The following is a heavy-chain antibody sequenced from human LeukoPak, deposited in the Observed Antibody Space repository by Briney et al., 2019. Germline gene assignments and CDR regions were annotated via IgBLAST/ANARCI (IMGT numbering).Heavy chain of an antibody. J-gene: IGHJ4*02. Sequence: SVKVSCKASGYTFTSYAISWVRQAPGQGLEWMGRIIPILGIANYAQKFQGRVTITADKSTSTAYMELSSLRSEDTAVYYCANLRDYDILTGYFDYWGQGTLVTVSS. D-gene: IGHD3-9*01. V-gene: IGHV1-69*04. CDR1: GYTFTSYA. CDR3: ANLRDYDILTGYFDY. CDR2: IIPILGIA.